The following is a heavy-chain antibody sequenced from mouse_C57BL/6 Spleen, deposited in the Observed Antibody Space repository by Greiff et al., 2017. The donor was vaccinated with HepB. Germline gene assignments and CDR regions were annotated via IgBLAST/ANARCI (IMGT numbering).Heavy chain of an antibody. J-gene: IGHJ2*01. Sequence: VQLQQSGAELVKPGASVKLSCKASGYTFTSYWMQWVKQRPGQGLEWIGEIDPSDSYTNYNQKFKGKATLTVDTSSSTAYMQLSSLTSEDSAVYYCARKGTRTYYFDYWGQGTTLTVSS. D-gene: IGHD3-1*01. CDR3: ARKGTRTYYFDY. CDR2: IDPSDSYT. CDR1: GYTFTSYW. V-gene: IGHV1-50*01.